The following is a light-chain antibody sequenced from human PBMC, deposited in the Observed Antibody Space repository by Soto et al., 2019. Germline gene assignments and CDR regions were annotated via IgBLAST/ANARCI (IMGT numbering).Light chain of an antibody. Sequence: DIQMTQSPSTLSASVLDIVTITFLASQSVSSWLAWYQHKPGKAPKLLIYKASTLETGVPSRFSGRGSGTEFTLTISSLQPDDFATYYCQHFSSYSGTFGQGTKVDI. V-gene: IGKV1-5*03. J-gene: IGKJ1*01. CDR3: QHFSSYSGT. CDR1: QSVSSW. CDR2: KAS.